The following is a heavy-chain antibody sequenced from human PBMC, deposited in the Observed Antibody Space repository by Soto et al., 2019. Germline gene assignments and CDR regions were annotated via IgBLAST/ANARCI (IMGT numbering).Heavy chain of an antibody. CDR3: ARDRRGRADGFIYYYCMEV. D-gene: IGHD6-13*01. Sequence: QVQLQESGPGLMKPSGTLSLICSVSGESVGRGTNYWSWVRQAPGRGLEWIGYIFDAATAIYNPSFESRVSISLDAAKNQVSLKLTSVTAADTAIYYCARDRRGRADGFIYYYCMEVWGQETSVTVSS. V-gene: IGHV4-61*01. CDR2: IFDAATA. J-gene: IGHJ6*02. CDR1: GESVGRGTNY.